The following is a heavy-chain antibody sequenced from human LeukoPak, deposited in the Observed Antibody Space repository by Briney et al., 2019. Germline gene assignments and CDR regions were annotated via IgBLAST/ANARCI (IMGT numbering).Heavy chain of an antibody. CDR1: GFTFSSYE. J-gene: IGHJ5*02. V-gene: IGHV3-48*03. CDR3: ARGQYYDILTGYSPNWFDP. D-gene: IGHD3-9*01. CDR2: ISSSGSTI. Sequence: GGSLRLSCAASGFTFSSYEMNWVRQAPGKGLEWVSYISSSGSTIYYADSVKGRFTISRDNAKNSLYLQMNSRRAEDTAVCYCARGQYYDILTGYSPNWFDPWGQGTLVTVTS.